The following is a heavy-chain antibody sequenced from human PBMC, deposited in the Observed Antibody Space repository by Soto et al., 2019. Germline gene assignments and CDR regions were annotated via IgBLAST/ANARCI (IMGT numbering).Heavy chain of an antibody. CDR2: IYYSGST. Sequence: QLQLQESGPGLVKPSETLSLTCTVSGGSISSSSYYWGWIRQPPGKGLEWIGSIYYSGSTYYNPSLKSRVTISVDTSKNQFSLKLSSVTAADTAVYYCAISFIAAADTDGDSAFDIWGQGTMVTVSS. CDR1: GGSISSSSYY. J-gene: IGHJ3*02. D-gene: IGHD6-13*01. CDR3: AISFIAAADTDGDSAFDI. V-gene: IGHV4-39*01.